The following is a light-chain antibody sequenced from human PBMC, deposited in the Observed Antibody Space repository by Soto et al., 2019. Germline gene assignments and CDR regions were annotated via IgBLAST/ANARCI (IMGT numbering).Light chain of an antibody. CDR1: QGISNY. CDR2: AAS. Sequence: DIQMTQSPSSLSASVGARVTITCRASQGISNYLAWYQQKPGKVPKLLIYAASTLQSGVPSRFSGSGSVTDFTLTISSLQPEDVATYDGQKYNSAPRTFGQGTKVEIK. J-gene: IGKJ1*01. V-gene: IGKV1-27*01. CDR3: QKYNSAPRT.